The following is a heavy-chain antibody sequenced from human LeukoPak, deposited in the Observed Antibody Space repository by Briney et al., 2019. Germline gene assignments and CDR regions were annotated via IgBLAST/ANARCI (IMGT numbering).Heavy chain of an antibody. V-gene: IGHV4-59*12. CDR1: GGSISSYY. J-gene: IGHJ6*02. Sequence: SETLSLTCTVSGGSISSYYWSWIRQSPGKGLERIGYISYSGSTNYNPSLKSRVTISVDTSKSQFSLNLRSVTAADTAVYYCARDGSYYGMDVWGQGTTVTVSS. CDR3: ARDGSYYGMDV. D-gene: IGHD3-16*01. CDR2: ISYSGST.